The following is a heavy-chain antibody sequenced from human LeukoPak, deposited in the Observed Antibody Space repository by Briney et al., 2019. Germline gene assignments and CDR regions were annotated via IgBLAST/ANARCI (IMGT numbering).Heavy chain of an antibody. CDR3: ARGGMYYYDSSGYYFDY. V-gene: IGHV1-18*01. J-gene: IGHJ4*02. D-gene: IGHD3-22*01. Sequence: VASVKVSCEASGYTFTSYGISWVRQAPGQGLEWMGWISAYNGNTNYAQKLQGRVTMTTDTSTGTAYMELRSLRSDDTAVYYCARGGMYYYDSSGYYFDYWGQGTLVTVSS. CDR2: ISAYNGNT. CDR1: GYTFTSYG.